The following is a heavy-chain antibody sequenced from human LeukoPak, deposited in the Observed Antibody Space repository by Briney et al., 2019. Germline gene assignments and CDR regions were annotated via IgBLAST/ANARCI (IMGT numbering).Heavy chain of an antibody. CDR1: GFIFDDYA. J-gene: IGHJ4*02. D-gene: IGHD6-19*01. CDR3: AKDSVAVTGTGNIDY. CDR2: SWDGGSS. V-gene: IGHV3-43D*03. Sequence: PGGSLRLSCAASGFIFDDYAMHWVRQAPGKGLEWVSLSWDGGSSYYADSVKGRFTISRDNSKNSLYLQMNSLRAEDTALYYCAKDSVAVTGTGNIDYWGQGTLVTVSS.